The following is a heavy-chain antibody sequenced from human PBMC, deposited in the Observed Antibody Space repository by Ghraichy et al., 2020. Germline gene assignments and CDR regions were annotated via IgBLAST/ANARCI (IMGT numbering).Heavy chain of an antibody. V-gene: IGHV3-33*01. D-gene: IGHD2-21*02. CDR2: IWYDGSNK. J-gene: IGHJ4*02. CDR1: GFTFSSYG. CDR3: ARELLVGPEPLDGDSAIDY. Sequence: GGSLRLSCAASGFTFSSYGMHWVRQAPGKGLEWVAVIWYDGSNKYYADSVKGRFTISRDNSKNTLYLQMNSLRAEDTAVYYCARELLVGPEPLDGDSAIDYWGQGTLVTVSS.